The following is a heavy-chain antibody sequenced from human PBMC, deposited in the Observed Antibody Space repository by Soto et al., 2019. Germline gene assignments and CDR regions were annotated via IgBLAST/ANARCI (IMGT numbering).Heavy chain of an antibody. Sequence: QLQLQESGPGLVKPSETLSLTCTVPGGSIISSSYYWGWIRQPPGKGLEWMGSVYYSGNTNYNPSLKSRVPLSVDTSKSQFSLTLSSVTASDTAVYYCARQSKAARHLDYGGQGTLVTVSS. V-gene: IGHV4-39*01. D-gene: IGHD6-6*01. CDR3: ARQSKAARHLDY. CDR2: VYYSGNT. J-gene: IGHJ4*02. CDR1: GGSIISSSYY.